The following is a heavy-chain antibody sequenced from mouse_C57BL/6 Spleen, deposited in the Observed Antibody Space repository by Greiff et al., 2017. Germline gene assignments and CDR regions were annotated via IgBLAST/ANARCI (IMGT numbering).Heavy chain of an antibody. CDR1: GYTFTSYW. V-gene: IGHV1-53*01. D-gene: IGHD1-1*01. Sequence: VQLQQPGTELVKPGASVKLSCKASGYTFTSYWMHWVKQRPGQGLEWIGNINPSNGGTNYNEKFKSKATLTVDKPSSTAYMQLSSLTSEDSAVYYCARLLLRSYYFDYWGQGTTLTVSS. CDR3: ARLLLRSYYFDY. CDR2: INPSNGGT. J-gene: IGHJ2*01.